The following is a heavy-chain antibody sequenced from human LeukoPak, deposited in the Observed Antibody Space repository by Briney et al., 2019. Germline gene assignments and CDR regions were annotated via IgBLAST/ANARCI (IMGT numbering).Heavy chain of an antibody. D-gene: IGHD3-9*01. Sequence: SEILSLTCTVSGGSISSYYCSWIRQPPGKGLEWIGYIYYSGSTNYNPSLKSRVTISVDTSKNQFSLKLSSVTAADTSVYYCAGSKFDWFLTPATPFTQDDYWGWGTLVTVSS. CDR2: IYYSGST. J-gene: IGHJ4*02. CDR1: GGSISSYY. V-gene: IGHV4-59*01. CDR3: AGSKFDWFLTPATPFTQDDY.